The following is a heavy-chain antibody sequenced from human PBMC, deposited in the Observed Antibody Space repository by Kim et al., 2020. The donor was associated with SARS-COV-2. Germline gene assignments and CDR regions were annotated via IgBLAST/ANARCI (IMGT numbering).Heavy chain of an antibody. CDR1: GFTFGDYA. CDR3: TRAAGQQLEKDNCFDP. D-gene: IGHD6-13*01. V-gene: IGHV3-49*03. CDR2: IRSKAYGGTT. J-gene: IGHJ5*02. Sequence: GGSLRLSCTASGFTFGDYAMSWFRQAPGKGLEWVGFIRSKAYGGTTEYAASVKGRFTISRDDYKSIAYLQMNSLKTEDTAVYYCTRAAGQQLEKDNCFDPWGQGTLVTVSS.